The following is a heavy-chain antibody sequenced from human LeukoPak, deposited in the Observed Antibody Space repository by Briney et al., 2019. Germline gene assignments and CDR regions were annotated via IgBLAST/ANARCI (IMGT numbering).Heavy chain of an antibody. CDR2: INPNSGGT. Sequence: ASVKVSCKASGYTFSGYYMHWVRQAPGQGLEWMGWINPNSGGTYYAQKFQGRVTMTRDTSISTAYMELSRLRSDDTAVFYCARDASHNIVATKGRYYYYYMDVWGKGTTVTVSS. D-gene: IGHD5-12*01. J-gene: IGHJ6*03. CDR1: GYTFSGYY. CDR3: ARDASHNIVATKGRYYYYYMDV. V-gene: IGHV1-2*02.